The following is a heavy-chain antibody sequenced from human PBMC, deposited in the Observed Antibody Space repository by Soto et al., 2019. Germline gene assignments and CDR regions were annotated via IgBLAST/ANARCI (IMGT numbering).Heavy chain of an antibody. D-gene: IGHD2-2*01. J-gene: IGHJ6*02. CDR3: ARDRCSSTSCYRLRYYYGMDV. V-gene: IGHV4-4*02. Sequence: SETLSLTCAVSGGSISSSNWWSWVRQPPGKGLEWIGEIYHSGSTNYNPSLKSRVTISVDKSKNQFSLKLSSVTAADTAVYYCARDRCSSTSCYRLRYYYGMDVWGQGTTVTV. CDR2: IYHSGST. CDR1: GGSISSSNW.